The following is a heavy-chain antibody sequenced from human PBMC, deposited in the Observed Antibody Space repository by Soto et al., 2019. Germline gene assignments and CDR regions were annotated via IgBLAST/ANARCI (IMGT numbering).Heavy chain of an antibody. CDR1: GYSFTSYW. J-gene: IGHJ6*02. CDR3: ARHTPTFYDYGMNV. CDR2: IYPGASDT. Sequence: GESLKISCKGSGYSFTSYWIGWVRQMAGKGREWTRIIYPGASDTRYSPSFQGQGTISADKSYRTTYLQWSRLKASDAAMSYCARHTPTFYDYGMNVWAQGTSVTVS. V-gene: IGHV5-51*01.